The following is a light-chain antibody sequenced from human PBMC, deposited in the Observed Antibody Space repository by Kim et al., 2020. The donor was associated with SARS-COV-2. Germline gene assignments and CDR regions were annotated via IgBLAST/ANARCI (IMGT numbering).Light chain of an antibody. J-gene: IGLJ2*01. V-gene: IGLV2-11*01. CDR1: SSDVGGYTY. CDR2: DVS. CDR3: CTYAGSYTLV. Sequence: QSALTQPRSVSGSPGQSVTISCTGTSSDVGGYTYVSWYQQHPGKAPKLMIYDVSKRPAGVPDRFSGSKSGNTASLTISELQAEDEADYYGCTYAGSYTLVFGGGTKLTVL.